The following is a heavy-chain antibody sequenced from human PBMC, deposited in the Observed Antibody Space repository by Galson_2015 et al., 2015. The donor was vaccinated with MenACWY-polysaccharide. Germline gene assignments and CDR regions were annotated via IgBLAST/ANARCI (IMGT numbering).Heavy chain of an antibody. Sequence: SETLSLTCTVSGGSISSYYWSWIRQPPGKGLEWIGYIYYSGSTNYNPSLKSRVTISVDTSKNQFSLKLSSVTAADTAVYYCARLLSTHLDSSSRTYYYYYYGMDVWGQGTTVTVSS. CDR3: ARLLSTHLDSSSRTYYYYYYGMDV. CDR2: IYYSGST. V-gene: IGHV4-59*08. CDR1: GGSISSYY. D-gene: IGHD6-13*01. J-gene: IGHJ6*02.